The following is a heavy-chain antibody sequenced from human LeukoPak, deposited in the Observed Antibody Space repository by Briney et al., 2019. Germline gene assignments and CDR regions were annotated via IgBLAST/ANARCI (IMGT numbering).Heavy chain of an antibody. CDR3: ASFGSSSWYGGAFDI. CDR1: GFTFSSYA. V-gene: IGHV3-23*01. Sequence: GGSLRLSCAASGFTFSSYAMSCVRQAPGKGLEWVSAISGSGGSTYYADSVKGRFTISRDNSKNTLYLQMNSLRAEDTAVYYCASFGSSSWYGGAFDIWGQGTMVTVSS. CDR2: ISGSGGST. D-gene: IGHD6-13*01. J-gene: IGHJ3*02.